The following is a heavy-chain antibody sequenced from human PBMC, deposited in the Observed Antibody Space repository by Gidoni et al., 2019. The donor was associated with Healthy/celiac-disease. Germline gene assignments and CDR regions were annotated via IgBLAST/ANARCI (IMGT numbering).Heavy chain of an antibody. D-gene: IGHD6-13*01. V-gene: IGHV5-51*01. CDR2: IYPGDSDT. CDR3: ARLFSGAAAGLDAFDI. Sequence: EVQLVQSGAEVKKPGQSLKISCKGSGYSITSYWSGWVRQMPGKGLEWMGIIYPGDSDTRYSPSFQGQVTISADKSISTAYLQWSSLKASDTAMYYCARLFSGAAAGLDAFDIWGQGTMVTVSS. J-gene: IGHJ3*02. CDR1: GYSITSYW.